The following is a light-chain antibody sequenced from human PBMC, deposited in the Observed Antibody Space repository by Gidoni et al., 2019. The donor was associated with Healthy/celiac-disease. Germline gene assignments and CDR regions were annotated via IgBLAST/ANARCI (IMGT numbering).Light chain of an antibody. CDR2: GAS. Sequence: EIVLTQSPGTLSLSPGERATLSCRASQSVSSSYSAWYQQKPGQAPRLLIYGASSRATGIPDRFSGSGSGTDFTLTISRLEPEDFAVYYCQQYGSSALFTFGPGTKVDIK. V-gene: IGKV3-20*01. J-gene: IGKJ3*01. CDR3: QQYGSSALFT. CDR1: QSVSSSY.